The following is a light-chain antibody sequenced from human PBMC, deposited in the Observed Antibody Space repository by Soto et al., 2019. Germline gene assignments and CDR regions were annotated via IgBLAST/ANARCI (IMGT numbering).Light chain of an antibody. V-gene: IGKV3D-15*02. CDR2: GAS. CDR1: QSVGSN. CDR3: QQYDNSPIT. Sequence: EIVMTQSPATLSVSPGDIATLSCRASQSVGSNLAWYQQKPGQAPRLLIYGASTRATGIPARFSGTGSETDFTLTISRLEPEDFAVYYCQQYDNSPITFGQGTRLEIK. J-gene: IGKJ5*01.